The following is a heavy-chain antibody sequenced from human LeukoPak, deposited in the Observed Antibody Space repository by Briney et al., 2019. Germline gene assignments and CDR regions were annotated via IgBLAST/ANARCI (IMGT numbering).Heavy chain of an antibody. CDR1: GFTVRSNY. J-gene: IGHJ5*02. CDR2: IYTGGGT. V-gene: IGHV3-53*01. D-gene: IGHD2-8*01. CDR3: ASNGYPSGWFDP. Sequence: GGSLRLSCAASGFTVRSNYMSWVRQAPGKGLEWGSVIYTGGGTYYADSVKGRFTLSRDNSKNTVYLQMNTLRAEDTAVYYCASNGYPSGWFDPWGRGTLVTASS.